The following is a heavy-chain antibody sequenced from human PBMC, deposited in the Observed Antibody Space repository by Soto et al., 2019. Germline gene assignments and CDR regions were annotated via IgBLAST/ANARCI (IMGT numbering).Heavy chain of an antibody. CDR2: MNQDGSEI. J-gene: IGHJ4*02. V-gene: IGHV3-7*01. CDR1: GFTFSSFW. Sequence: GGSLRLSCVGSGFTFSSFWICWIRQTPGKGLEWVTNMNQDGSEIAYADSVKGRFTVSRDNAKNAVYLQMNSLRAEDTAVYYCAHGGVSAAVPRWGFYYWGKGTLVTVSS. CDR3: AHGGVSAAVPRWGFYY. D-gene: IGHD2-2*01.